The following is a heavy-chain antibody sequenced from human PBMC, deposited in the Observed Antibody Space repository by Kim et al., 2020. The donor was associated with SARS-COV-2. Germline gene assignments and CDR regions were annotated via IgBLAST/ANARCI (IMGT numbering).Heavy chain of an antibody. J-gene: IGHJ6*02. CDR1: GFTFSSYA. V-gene: IGHV3-30*04. CDR2: ISYDGSNK. Sequence: GGSLRLSCAASGFTFSSYAMHWVRQAPGKGLEWVAVISYDGSNKYYADSVKGRFTISRDNSKNTLYLQMNSLRAEDTAVYYCARDPVYCSSTSCSSDYYYYYGMDVWGQGTTVTVSS. D-gene: IGHD2-2*01. CDR3: ARDPVYCSSTSCSSDYYYYYGMDV.